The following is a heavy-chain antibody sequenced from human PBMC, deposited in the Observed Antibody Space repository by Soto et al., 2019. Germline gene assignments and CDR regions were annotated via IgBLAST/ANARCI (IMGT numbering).Heavy chain of an antibody. CDR2: IWYDGSNK. Sequence: VGSLRLSCASGGFSFSSYGMHWVRQAPGKGLEWVAVIWYDGSNKYYADSVKGRFTISRDNSKNTLYLQMNSLRAEDKAVYYCASAKHSSSSGLDYWGQATLVTVSS. J-gene: IGHJ4*02. CDR1: GFSFSSYG. CDR3: ASAKHSSSSGLDY. D-gene: IGHD6-6*01. V-gene: IGHV3-33*01.